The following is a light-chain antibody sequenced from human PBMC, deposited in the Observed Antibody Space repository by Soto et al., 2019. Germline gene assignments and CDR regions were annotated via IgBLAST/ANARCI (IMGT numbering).Light chain of an antibody. CDR2: EVS. CDR1: SSDVGGYNY. J-gene: IGLJ2*01. CDR3: SSYAGSNNLGV. V-gene: IGLV2-8*01. Sequence: QSALTQPPSASGSPGQSVTISCTGTSSDVGGYNYVSWYQHHPGKAPKLMIYEVSKRPSGVPDRFSGSKSGNTASLTVSGLQAEDEADYYCSSYAGSNNLGVFGGGTKLTV.